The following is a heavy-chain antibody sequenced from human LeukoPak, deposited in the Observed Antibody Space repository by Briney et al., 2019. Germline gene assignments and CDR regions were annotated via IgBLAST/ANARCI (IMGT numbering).Heavy chain of an antibody. D-gene: IGHD2-21*02. CDR1: GGSISGFY. Sequence: PSETLSLTCTVSGGSISGFYWTWIRQPPGKGLEWIGDIYYSGSTNYNPSLKSRVTISVDTSKNQFSLKLRSVTAADTAVYYCARGGGMTAPFDYWGQGALVTVSS. J-gene: IGHJ4*02. V-gene: IGHV4-59*01. CDR2: IYYSGST. CDR3: ARGGGMTAPFDY.